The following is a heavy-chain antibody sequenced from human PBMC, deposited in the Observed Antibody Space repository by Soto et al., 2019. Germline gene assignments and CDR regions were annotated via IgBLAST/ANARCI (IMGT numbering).Heavy chain of an antibody. D-gene: IGHD2-2*01. J-gene: IGHJ4*02. V-gene: IGHV4-31*03. Sequence: QVQLQESGPGLVKPSQTLSLTCTVSGASINSGAYYWSWIRQHPGKGLEWVGYIYYSGTTYYNPSLNSRLTRSGATAKNQFSLKVTSVTAAETAVYDCARGVPTARLFDFWGQGALVTVSS. CDR3: ARGVPTARLFDF. CDR2: IYYSGTT. CDR1: GASINSGAYY.